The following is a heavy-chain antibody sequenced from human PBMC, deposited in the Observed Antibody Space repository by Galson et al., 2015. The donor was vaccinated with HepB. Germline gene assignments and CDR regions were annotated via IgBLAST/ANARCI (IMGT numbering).Heavy chain of an antibody. V-gene: IGHV1-2*02. Sequence: SVKVSCKASGYTFTGYYMHWVRQAPGQGLEWMGWINPNSGGTNYAQKFQGRVTMTRGTSISTAYMELSRLRSDDTAVYYCARAIVVPAAIPLGAFDIWGQGTMVTVSS. CDR3: ARAIVVPAAIPLGAFDI. D-gene: IGHD2-2*02. J-gene: IGHJ3*02. CDR1: GYTFTGYY. CDR2: INPNSGGT.